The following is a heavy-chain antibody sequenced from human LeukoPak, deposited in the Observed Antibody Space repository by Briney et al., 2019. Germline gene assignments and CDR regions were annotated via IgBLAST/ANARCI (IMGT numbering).Heavy chain of an antibody. V-gene: IGHV3-72*01. D-gene: IGHD3-22*01. CDR3: ARVRDSDGYSYDY. CDR1: GFTFSDHY. J-gene: IGHJ4*02. CDR2: IRKKVNGYTT. Sequence: GGSLRLSCAASGFTFSDHYMDWVRQAPGKGLEWVGRIRKKVNGYTTEYAASVKGRFTISRDDSKISLYLQMSSLKTEDTALYYCARVRDSDGYSYDYWGQGTLVTVSS.